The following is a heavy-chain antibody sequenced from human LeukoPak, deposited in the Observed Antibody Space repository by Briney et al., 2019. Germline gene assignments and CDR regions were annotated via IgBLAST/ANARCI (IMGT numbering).Heavy chain of an antibody. CDR3: ARRPRRLRYFDWFNWFDP. J-gene: IGHJ5*02. CDR1: GGSISNYY. CDR2: IYYSGST. D-gene: IGHD3-9*01. V-gene: IGHV4-59*12. Sequence: SETLSLTCTVSGGSISNYYWSWIRQPPGKGLEWIGYIYYSGSTNYNPSLKSRVTISVDTSKNQFSLKLSSVTAADTAVYYCARRPRRLRYFDWFNWFDPWGQGTLVPVSS.